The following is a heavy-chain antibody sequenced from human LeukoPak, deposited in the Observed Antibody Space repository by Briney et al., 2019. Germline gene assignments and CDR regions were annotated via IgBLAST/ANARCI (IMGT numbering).Heavy chain of an antibody. Sequence: ASVKVSCKVSGYTLTELSMHWVRQAPGKGLEWMGGFDPEDGETIYAQKFQGRVTVTRDTSTSTVHMELSGLRSEDTAVYYCARDQEGFDYWGQGTLVTVPS. J-gene: IGHJ4*02. CDR2: FDPEDGET. V-gene: IGHV1-24*01. CDR1: GYTLTELS. CDR3: ARDQEGFDY.